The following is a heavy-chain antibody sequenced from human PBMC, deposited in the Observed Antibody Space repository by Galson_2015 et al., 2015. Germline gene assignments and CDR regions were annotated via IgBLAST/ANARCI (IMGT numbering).Heavy chain of an antibody. Sequence: SLRLSCAASGFTFKNYGMSWVRQAPGKGLEWVAGSSDSGGNTIYADSVKGRFTFSRDNSKNTLYLQLNSLRAEDTAIYYCAKSLIRGDPYWGQGTLVTVSS. V-gene: IGHV3-23*01. CDR3: AKSLIRGDPY. D-gene: IGHD3-10*01. CDR1: GFTFKNYG. J-gene: IGHJ4*02. CDR2: SSDSGGNT.